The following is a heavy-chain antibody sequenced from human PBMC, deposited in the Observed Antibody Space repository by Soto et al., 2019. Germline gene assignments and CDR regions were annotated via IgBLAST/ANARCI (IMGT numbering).Heavy chain of an antibody. CDR2: IWYDGSNK. CDR1: GFTFSSYG. CDR3: ARDPFWYDSSGYYSYYFDY. D-gene: IGHD3-22*01. J-gene: IGHJ4*02. Sequence: GGSLRLSCAASGFTFSSYGMHWVRQAPGKGLEWVAVIWYDGSNKYYADSVKGRFTISRDNSKNTLYLQMNSLRAEDTAVYYCARDPFWYDSSGYYSYYFDYWGQGTLVTVSS. V-gene: IGHV3-33*01.